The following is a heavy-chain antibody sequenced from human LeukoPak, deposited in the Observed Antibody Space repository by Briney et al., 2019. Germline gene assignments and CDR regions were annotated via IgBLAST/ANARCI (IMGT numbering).Heavy chain of an antibody. CDR1: GRSFSSYY. J-gene: IGHJ3*02. D-gene: IGHD6-19*01. Sequence: SETLSLTCAVYGRSFSSYYWTWIRQPPGKGLEWIGEINHSGSTNYNPSLKSRVTISVDTSKNQFSLKLNSLTAADTAVYYCARSWQWLAYDAFDIWGQGTMVTVSS. CDR3: ARSWQWLAYDAFDI. V-gene: IGHV4-34*01. CDR2: INHSGST.